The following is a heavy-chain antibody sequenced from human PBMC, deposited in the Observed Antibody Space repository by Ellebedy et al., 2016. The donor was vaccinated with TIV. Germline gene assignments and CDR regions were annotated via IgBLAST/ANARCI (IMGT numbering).Heavy chain of an antibody. Sequence: SETLSLTCSVSSGSITSSDWWTWVRQSPEKGLEWIGEVSHGRSANYNPSFRSRVVMSLDKSKNRFSLNLTSLTAADTAVYYCARGSGSCAPWGQGSLVVVS. V-gene: IGHV4/OR15-8*03. D-gene: IGHD3-10*01. CDR2: VSHGRSA. CDR3: ARGSGSCAP. CDR1: SGSITSSDW. J-gene: IGHJ5*02.